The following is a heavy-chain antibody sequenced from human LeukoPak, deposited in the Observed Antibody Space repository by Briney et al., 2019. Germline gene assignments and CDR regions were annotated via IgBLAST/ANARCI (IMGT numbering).Heavy chain of an antibody. CDR1: GDSISSNYW. CDR2: IHHSEST. J-gene: IGHJ4*02. CDR3: ARGIPGYFGTSGYYYEF. D-gene: IGHD3-22*01. Sequence: SGTLSLTCAVSGDSISSNYWWTWVRQPPGKGLEWIGEIHHSESTNFNPSLKSRVTISVDKSKNHFSLSLTSVCAADTAVYYCARGIPGYFGTSGYYYEFWGQGILVTVSS. V-gene: IGHV4-4*02.